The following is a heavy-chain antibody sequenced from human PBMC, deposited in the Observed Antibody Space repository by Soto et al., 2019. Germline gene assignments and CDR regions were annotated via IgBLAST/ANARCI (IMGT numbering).Heavy chain of an antibody. J-gene: IGHJ4*02. CDR3: ARDQGLVVGANTFNFDY. Sequence: QVQLVQSGAEVKKPGASVKVSCKASGYTFTGYYMHWVRQAPGQGLEWMGWINPNSGGTNYAQKFQGWVTMTRDTSISTAYMELSRLRSDDTAVYYCARDQGLVVGANTFNFDYWGQGTLVTVSS. CDR2: INPNSGGT. V-gene: IGHV1-2*04. D-gene: IGHD1-26*01. CDR1: GYTFTGYY.